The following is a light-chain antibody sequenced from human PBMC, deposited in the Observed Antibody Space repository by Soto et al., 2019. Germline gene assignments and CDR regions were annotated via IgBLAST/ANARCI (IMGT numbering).Light chain of an antibody. Sequence: QSALTQPASVSGSPGQSITVSCTGTSSDVGVYNYVSWYQQHPGKAPKLMIYDVSNRPSGVSNRFSGSRSGSTASLTISGLQAEDEADYYCSSYTISSTLVFGTGTKLTVL. CDR3: SSYTISSTLV. V-gene: IGLV2-14*01. J-gene: IGLJ1*01. CDR1: SSDVGVYNY. CDR2: DVS.